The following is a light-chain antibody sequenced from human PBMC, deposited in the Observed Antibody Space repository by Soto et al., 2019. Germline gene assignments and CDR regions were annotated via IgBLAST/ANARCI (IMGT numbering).Light chain of an antibody. Sequence: IVLTQSPGALSLSPGERATLSCRASQSVSSSYLAWYQQKPGQAPRLLIYGASTRATGIPARFSGSGSGTEFTLTISSLQSEDFAVYYCQQYNNWPRPFGQGTKVDIK. CDR2: GAS. J-gene: IGKJ1*01. CDR3: QQYNNWPRP. V-gene: IGKV3-15*01. CDR1: QSVSSSY.